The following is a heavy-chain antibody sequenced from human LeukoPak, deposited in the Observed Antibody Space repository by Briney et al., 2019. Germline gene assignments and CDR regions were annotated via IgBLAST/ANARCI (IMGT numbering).Heavy chain of an antibody. CDR3: ARDMIRGVINN. CDR1: GFTFDDYA. J-gene: IGHJ4*02. V-gene: IGHV3-9*01. D-gene: IGHD3-10*01. CDR2: ISWNSGSI. Sequence: GGSLRLSCAASGFTFDDYAMHWVRQAPGKGLEWVSGISWNSGSIGYADSVKGRFTISRDNAKNSLYLQMNSLRAEDTALYYCARDMIRGVINNWGQGTLVTVSS.